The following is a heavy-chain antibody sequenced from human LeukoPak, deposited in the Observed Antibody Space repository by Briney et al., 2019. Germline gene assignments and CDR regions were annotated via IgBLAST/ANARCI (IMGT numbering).Heavy chain of an antibody. V-gene: IGHV3-30-3*01. Sequence: GKSLRLSCAASGFTFSSYAMHWVRQAPGKGLEWVAVISYDGSNKYYADSVKGRFTISRDNSKNTLYLQMNSLRAEDTAVYYCARSSSAEAYYFDYWGQGTLVTVSS. CDR2: ISYDGSNK. CDR3: ARSSSAEAYYFDY. J-gene: IGHJ4*02. D-gene: IGHD6-6*01. CDR1: GFTFSSYA.